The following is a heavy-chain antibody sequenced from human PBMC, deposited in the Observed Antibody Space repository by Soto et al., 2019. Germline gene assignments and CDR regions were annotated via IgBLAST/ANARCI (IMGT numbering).Heavy chain of an antibody. D-gene: IGHD2-2*01. CDR2: ISYDGSNK. CDR3: AKEYSPVPAAIYGMDV. J-gene: IGHJ6*02. CDR1: EFTFSNHG. V-gene: IGHV3-30*18. Sequence: PGGSLRLSCAASEFTFSNHGMHWVRQAPGKGLEWVAVISYDGSNKYYADSVKGRFTISRDNSKNTLYLQMNSLRAEDTAVYYCAKEYSPVPAAIYGMDVWGQGTTVTVSS.